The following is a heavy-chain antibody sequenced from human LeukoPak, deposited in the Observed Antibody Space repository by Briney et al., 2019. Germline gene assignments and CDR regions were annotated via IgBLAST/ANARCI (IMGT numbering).Heavy chain of an antibody. CDR1: GFRFSSDW. Sequence: PGGSLRLSCVASGFRFSSDWMSWVRQAPGKGLEWVANIKEDGSEKYYVDSVKGRFTISRDNAKNSLYLQMNSLRAEDTAVFYCARSKSSGYYLDYWGQGTLVTVSS. J-gene: IGHJ4*02. CDR3: ARSKSSGYYLDY. V-gene: IGHV3-7*01. D-gene: IGHD3-22*01. CDR2: IKEDGSEK.